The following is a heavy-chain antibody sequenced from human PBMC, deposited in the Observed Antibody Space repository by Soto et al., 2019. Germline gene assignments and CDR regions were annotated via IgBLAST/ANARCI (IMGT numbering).Heavy chain of an antibody. CDR2: INHSGST. Sequence: SETLSLTCAVYGGSFSGYYWSWIRQPPGKGLEWIGEINHSGSTNYNPSLKSRVTISVDTSKNQLSLKLSSVTAADTVVYYCARDHFDWSTGYYYYYGMDVWGQGTTVTVS. V-gene: IGHV4-34*01. J-gene: IGHJ6*02. CDR1: GGSFSGYY. D-gene: IGHD3-9*01. CDR3: ARDHFDWSTGYYYYYGMDV.